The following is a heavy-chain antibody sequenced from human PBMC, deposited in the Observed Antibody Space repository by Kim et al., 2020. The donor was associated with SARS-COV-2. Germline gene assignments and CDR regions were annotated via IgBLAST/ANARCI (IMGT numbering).Heavy chain of an antibody. CDR2: ISHSGST. D-gene: IGHD1-26*01. Sequence: SETLSLTCAVYGGSFSGYFWSWIRQPPGKGLEWIGEISHSGSTNYNPSLKSRVTVSVDTSKNQFSLKLSSVTAADTAVYYCARGTHGGSYYMDVWGNGTTVTVPS. J-gene: IGHJ6*03. V-gene: IGHV4-34*01. CDR3: ARGTHGGSYYMDV. CDR1: GGSFSGYF.